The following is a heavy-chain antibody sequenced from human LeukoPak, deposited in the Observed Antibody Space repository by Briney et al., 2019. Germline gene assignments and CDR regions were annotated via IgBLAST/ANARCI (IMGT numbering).Heavy chain of an antibody. D-gene: IGHD3-22*01. CDR2: ISGSGGST. J-gene: IGHJ6*02. CDR3: AKDQVHYDSSGYAYYYYYGMDV. V-gene: IGHV3-23*01. CDR1: GFTFSSYA. Sequence: GGSLRLSCAASGFTFSSYAMSWVRQAPGKGLEWVSAISGSGGSTHYADSVKGRFTISRDNSKNTLYLQMNSLRAEDTAVYYCAKDQVHYDSSGYAYYYYYGMDVWGQGTTVTVSS.